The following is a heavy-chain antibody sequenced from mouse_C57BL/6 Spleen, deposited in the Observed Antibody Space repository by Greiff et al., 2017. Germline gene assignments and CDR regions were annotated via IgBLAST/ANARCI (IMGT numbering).Heavy chain of an antibody. J-gene: IGHJ3*01. CDR3: ARFDCSGRFAY. D-gene: IGHD1-1*01. CDR2: INPSNGGT. CDR1: GYTFTSYW. V-gene: IGHV1-53*01. Sequence: QVQLQQPGAELVKPGASVKLSCKASGYTFTSYWMHWVKQRPGQGLEWIGNINPSNGGTNYNQKFKDKATLTVDKSSSTAYMQLSSLTSEDSAVYYCARFDCSGRFAYWGQGTPLTVSA.